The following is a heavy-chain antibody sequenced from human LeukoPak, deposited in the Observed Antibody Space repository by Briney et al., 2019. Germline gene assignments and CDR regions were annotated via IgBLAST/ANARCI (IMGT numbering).Heavy chain of an antibody. J-gene: IGHJ4*02. D-gene: IGHD3-10*01. CDR3: TRGVGSGSYSDY. CDR2: INSDGSST. V-gene: IGHV3-74*01. Sequence: GGSLRLSCVASGFTFSSHWMHWVRQAPGKGLVWVSRINSDGSSTSYVDSVKGRFTISRDNVKNTVDLQMNSLRGEDTAVYYCTRGVGSGSYSDYWGQGTLVTVSS. CDR1: GFTFSSHW.